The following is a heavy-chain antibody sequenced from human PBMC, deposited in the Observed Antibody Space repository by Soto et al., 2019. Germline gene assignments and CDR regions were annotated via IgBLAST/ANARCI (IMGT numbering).Heavy chain of an antibody. D-gene: IGHD1-1*01. Sequence: QVHLVQSGAEVKKPGASVKVSCKGSGYAFTTYGITWVRQAPGQGLEWMGWISAHNGNTNYAQKLQGRVTATRDASTSTAYMELRSLRSDDTAVYYCARGRYGDYWGQGALVTVSS. CDR1: GYAFTTYG. J-gene: IGHJ4*02. CDR2: ISAHNGNT. V-gene: IGHV1-18*01. CDR3: ARGRYGDY.